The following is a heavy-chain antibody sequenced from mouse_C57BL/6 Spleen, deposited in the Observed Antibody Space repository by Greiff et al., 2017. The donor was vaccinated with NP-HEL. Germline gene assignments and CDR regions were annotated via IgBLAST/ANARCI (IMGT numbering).Heavy chain of an antibody. D-gene: IGHD2-4*01. V-gene: IGHV8-12*01. J-gene: IGHJ2*01. Sequence: QVTLKECGPGILQSSQTLSLTCSFSGFSLSTSGMGVSWIRQPSGKGLEWLAHIYWADDKRYNPSLKSRLTISKDTSRNQVFLKITSVDTADTATYYCARRAGYDYDGYFDYWGQGTTLTVSS. CDR1: GFSLSTSGMG. CDR3: ARRAGYDYDGYFDY. CDR2: IYWADDK.